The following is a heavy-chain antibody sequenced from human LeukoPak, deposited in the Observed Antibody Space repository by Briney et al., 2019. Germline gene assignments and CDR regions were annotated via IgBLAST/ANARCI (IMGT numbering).Heavy chain of an antibody. D-gene: IGHD1-26*01. CDR1: GFTSGIYA. V-gene: IGHV3-23*01. CDR3: AGGRQWGDY. Sequence: GGSLRLSCAASGFTSGIYAMSWVRQAPGKGLEWVSAFSGGGDSFYADSVKGRFTISRDTSNKILYLRMSSLRAEDTAVYYCAGGRQWGDYWGQGTLVTVSS. CDR2: FSGGGDS. J-gene: IGHJ4*02.